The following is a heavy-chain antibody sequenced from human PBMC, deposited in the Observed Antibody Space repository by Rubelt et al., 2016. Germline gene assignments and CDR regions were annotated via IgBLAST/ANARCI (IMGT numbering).Heavy chain of an antibody. J-gene: IGHJ5*02. Sequence: QVQLQQWGAGLLKPSETLSLSCAVYGGSFRDYYWSWIRQSPGKGLEWIGEINHSGSTNVNPSLKRRVTISVDTSKNQCSRKLSSVTAADTAVYYCARVGGGWFLDPWGRGTLVTVSS. D-gene: IGHD6-19*01. CDR1: GGSFRDYY. V-gene: IGHV4-34*01. CDR3: ARVGGGWFLDP. CDR2: INHSGST.